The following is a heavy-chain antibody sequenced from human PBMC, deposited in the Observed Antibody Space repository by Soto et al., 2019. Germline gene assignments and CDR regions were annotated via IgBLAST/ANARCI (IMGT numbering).Heavy chain of an antibody. J-gene: IGHJ4*02. CDR3: ARSRFGYSLDLAY. V-gene: IGHV4-61*08. D-gene: IGHD5-18*01. Sequence: TSYCLSLSCTACSESVRIGGVSWSWIEQPPGKGLEWIGYIYYSVSTNYNPSLKSRVTISVDTSKNQFSLKLSSVTAADTALYYCARSRFGYSLDLAYLVQGTLVTGSS. CDR1: SESVRIGGVS. CDR2: IYYSVST.